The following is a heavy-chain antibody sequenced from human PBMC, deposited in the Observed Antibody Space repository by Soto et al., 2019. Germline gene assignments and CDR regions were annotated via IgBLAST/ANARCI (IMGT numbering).Heavy chain of an antibody. D-gene: IGHD3-16*02. J-gene: IGHJ6*03. CDR3: ARVPYDYIWGSYRDYYYYYMDV. V-gene: IGHV1-18*01. CDR1: GYTFTSYG. Sequence: ASVKVSCKASGYTFTSYGISWVRQAPGQGLEWMGWISAYNGNTNYAQKLQGRVTMTTDTSTSTAYMELRSLRSDDTAVYYCARVPYDYIWGSYRDYYYYYMDVWGKGTTVTVSS. CDR2: ISAYNGNT.